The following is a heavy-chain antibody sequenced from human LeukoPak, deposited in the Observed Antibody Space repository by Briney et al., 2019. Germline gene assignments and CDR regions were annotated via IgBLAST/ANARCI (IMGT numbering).Heavy chain of an antibody. CDR1: GFTFDDHG. V-gene: IGHV3-20*04. CDR3: ARQENSVYSYIDV. J-gene: IGHJ6*04. CDR2: LDRDGGKK. Sequence: GGSLRLSCATSGFTFDDHGMNWVRQAPGKGLEWVSGLDRDGGKKTYGESVKGRCTISRDNAKNSLYLELDSLSAADTAVYYCARQENSVYSYIDVWGKGTTVIVSS. D-gene: IGHD2-21*01.